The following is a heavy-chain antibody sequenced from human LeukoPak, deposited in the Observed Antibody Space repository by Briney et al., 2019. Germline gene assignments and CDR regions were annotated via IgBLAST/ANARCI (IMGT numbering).Heavy chain of an antibody. D-gene: IGHD6-19*01. CDR2: IVVGSGNT. V-gene: IGHV1-58*02. Sequence: GTSVKVSRKASGFTFTSSAMQWVRQARGQRLEWIGWIVVGSGNTNYAQKFQERVTITRDMSTSTAYMELSSLRSEDTAVYYCAACSGCHYYYYYMDVWGKGTTVTVSS. CDR1: GFTFTSSA. CDR3: AACSGCHYYYYYMDV. J-gene: IGHJ6*03.